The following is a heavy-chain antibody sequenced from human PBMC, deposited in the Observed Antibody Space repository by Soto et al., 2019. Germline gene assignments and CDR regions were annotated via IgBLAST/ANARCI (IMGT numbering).Heavy chain of an antibody. CDR3: AKDGTAERNTYYYYYYMDV. CDR1: GFTFDDYA. CDR2: ISWNSGSI. J-gene: IGHJ6*03. D-gene: IGHD1-1*01. V-gene: IGHV3-9*01. Sequence: GGSLRLSCAASGFTFDDYAMHWVRQAPGKGLEWVSGISWNSGSIGYADSVKGRFTISRDNAKNSLYLQMNSLRAEDTALYYCAKDGTAERNTYYYYYYMDVWGKGTTVTVSS.